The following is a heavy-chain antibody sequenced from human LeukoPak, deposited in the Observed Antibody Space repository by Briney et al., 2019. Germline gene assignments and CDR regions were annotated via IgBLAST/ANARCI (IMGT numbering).Heavy chain of an antibody. CDR1: GFTFSNYW. J-gene: IGHJ5*02. D-gene: IGHD6-13*01. CDR3: AREVSSWYRTEGRFDP. V-gene: IGHV3-7*01. Sequence: GGSLRLSCAASGFTFSNYWMTWVRQAPGKGLEWLANIKHDGTEKYYVDSVRGRFIISRDNAENSLYLQMNSLRAEDTAVYFCAREVSSWYRTEGRFDPWGQGTLVTVSS. CDR2: IKHDGTEK.